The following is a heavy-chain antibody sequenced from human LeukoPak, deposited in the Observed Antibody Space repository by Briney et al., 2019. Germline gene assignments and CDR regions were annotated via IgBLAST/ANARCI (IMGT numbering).Heavy chain of an antibody. CDR2: ISGSGGST. Sequence: GGSLRLSCAASGFTFSSYAMSWVRQAPGKGLEWVSAISGSGGSTYYADSVKGRFTISRDNSKNTLYLQMNSLRAEDTAVYYCAKDGCSSTSCYAAFSYYFDYWGQGTLVTVSS. V-gene: IGHV3-23*01. CDR1: GFTFSSYA. CDR3: AKDGCSSTSCYAAFSYYFDY. J-gene: IGHJ4*02. D-gene: IGHD2-2*01.